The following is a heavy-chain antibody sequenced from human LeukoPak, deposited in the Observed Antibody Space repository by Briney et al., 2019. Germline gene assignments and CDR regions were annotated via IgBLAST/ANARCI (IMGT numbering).Heavy chain of an antibody. CDR3: AKDLGYSYGSGAFDY. D-gene: IGHD5-18*01. Sequence: GGSLRLSCAASGFTFSSYGMHWVRQAPGKGLEWVAFIRYDGSNKYYADSVKGRFTISRDNSKNTLYLQMNSLRAEDTAVYYCAKDLGYSYGSGAFDYWGQGTLVTVSS. CDR2: IRYDGSNK. CDR1: GFTFSSYG. V-gene: IGHV3-30*02. J-gene: IGHJ4*02.